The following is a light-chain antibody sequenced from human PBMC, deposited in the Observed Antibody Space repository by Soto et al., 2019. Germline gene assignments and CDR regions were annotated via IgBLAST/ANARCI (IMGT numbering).Light chain of an antibody. Sequence: DIVMTQSPDSLAVSLGERATINCKSSQSVLLTSNNKNYLAWYQQKPGQPPKVLISWASTRESVVPDRFSGSGSGKDFTLTITSLQAEDVAVYYCQQYDTTLTFGGGTKVEIK. CDR2: WAS. V-gene: IGKV4-1*01. CDR3: QQYDTTLT. J-gene: IGKJ4*01. CDR1: QSVLLTSNNKNY.